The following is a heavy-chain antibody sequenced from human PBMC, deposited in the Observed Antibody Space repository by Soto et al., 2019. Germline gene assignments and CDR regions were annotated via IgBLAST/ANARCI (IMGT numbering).Heavy chain of an antibody. J-gene: IGHJ6*03. CDR3: AKDSSFWSGYYAYYYYYYMDV. V-gene: IGHV3-30*18. D-gene: IGHD3-3*01. CDR2: ISYDGSNK. CDR1: GFTFSSYG. Sequence: QVQLVESGGGVVQPGRSLRLSCAASGFTFSSYGMHWVRQAPGKGLEWVAVISYDGSNKYYADSVKDRFTISRDNSKNTLYLQMNSLRAEDTAVYYCAKDSSFWSGYYAYYYYYYMDVWGKGTTVTVSS.